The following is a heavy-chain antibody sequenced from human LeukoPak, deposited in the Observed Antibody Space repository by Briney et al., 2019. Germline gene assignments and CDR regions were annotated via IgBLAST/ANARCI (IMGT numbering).Heavy chain of an antibody. CDR3: AGRGQRYFRD. V-gene: IGHV4-4*08. Sequence: SETPSLTCTVSGDSISSDYWSWIRQPPGKGLEWICSIYRFGNTDYNPSLMRRVTISLDTSKKQLSLNLTSVTAADTAVYYCAGRGQRYFRDWGQGTLVTVSS. CDR1: GDSISSDY. CDR2: IYRFGNT. J-gene: IGHJ1*01.